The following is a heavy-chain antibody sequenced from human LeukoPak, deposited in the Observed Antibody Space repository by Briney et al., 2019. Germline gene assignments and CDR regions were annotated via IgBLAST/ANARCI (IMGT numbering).Heavy chain of an antibody. Sequence: GGSLRLSCAASGFTVRSNSMSWVRQAPGKGLEWVSVIYSDGNTYYADSVKGRFAISRDNSKNTLYLQMNSLRAEDTAVYYCANHARGYDSSGYYYYWGQGTLVTVSS. CDR3: ANHARGYDSSGYYYY. V-gene: IGHV3-53*01. CDR1: GFTVRSNS. J-gene: IGHJ4*02. D-gene: IGHD3-22*01. CDR2: IYSDGNT.